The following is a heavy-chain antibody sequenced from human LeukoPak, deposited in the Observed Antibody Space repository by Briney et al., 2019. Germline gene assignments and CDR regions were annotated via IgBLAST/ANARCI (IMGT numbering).Heavy chain of an antibody. V-gene: IGHV4-34*01. CDR3: ARGVRYCSSTSCYTYYYYYYGMDV. CDR2: INHSGST. CDR1: GGSFSGYY. J-gene: IGHJ6*02. D-gene: IGHD2-2*02. Sequence: SETLSLTCAVYGGSFSGYYWSWIRQPPGKGLEWIGEINHSGSTNYNPSLKSRVTISVDTSKNQFSLKLSSVTAADTVVYYCARGVRYCSSTSCYTYYYYYYGMDVWGQGTTVTVSS.